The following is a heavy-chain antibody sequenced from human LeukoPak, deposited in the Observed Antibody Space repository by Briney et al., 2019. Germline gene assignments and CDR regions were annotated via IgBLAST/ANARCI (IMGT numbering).Heavy chain of an antibody. CDR1: GGSISSGGYY. Sequence: SQTLSLTCTVSGGSISSGGYYWSWIRQPPGKGLEWIGEINHSGSTNYNPSLKSRVTISVDTSKNQFSLKLSSVTAADTAVYYCARGVVPAAIRRVGWFDPWGQGTLVTVSS. J-gene: IGHJ5*02. CDR2: INHSGST. V-gene: IGHV4-30-2*01. CDR3: ARGVVPAAIRRVGWFDP. D-gene: IGHD2-2*02.